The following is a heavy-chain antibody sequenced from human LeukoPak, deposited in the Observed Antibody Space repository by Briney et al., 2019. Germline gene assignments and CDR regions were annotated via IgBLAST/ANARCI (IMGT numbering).Heavy chain of an antibody. CDR1: GYTFTSYD. V-gene: IGHV1-8*02. Sequence: GASVKVSCKASGYTFTSYDINWVRQATGQGLEWMGWMNPNSGNTGYAQKFQGRVTMTTDTSTSTAYMELRSLRSDDTAVYYCARDLCGRGLAWFGELLSPSNYYYYYMDVWGKGTTVTISS. J-gene: IGHJ6*03. CDR3: ARDLCGRGLAWFGELLSPSNYYYYYMDV. CDR2: MNPNSGNT. D-gene: IGHD3-10*01.